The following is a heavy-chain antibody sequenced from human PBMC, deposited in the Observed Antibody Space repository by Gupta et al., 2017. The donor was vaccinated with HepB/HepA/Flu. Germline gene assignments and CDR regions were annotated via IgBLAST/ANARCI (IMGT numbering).Heavy chain of an antibody. CDR2: LYDNEST. Sequence: QVHLQASGPVLVKPSETLSLSSVVAGGSISSFYLCWIRLPPGKGLEWIGYLYDNESTNYNPSLRSRVTTSVDTSKSQFSLKLTSVTAAETAIYYCARHDFGLRRWFDPWGQGTLVIVSS. V-gene: IGHV4-59*08. CDR3: ARHDFGLRRWFDP. D-gene: IGHD3-16*01. CDR1: GGSISSFY. J-gene: IGHJ5*02.